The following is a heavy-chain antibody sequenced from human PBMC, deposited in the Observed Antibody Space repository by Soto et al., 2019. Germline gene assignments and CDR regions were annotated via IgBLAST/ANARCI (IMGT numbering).Heavy chain of an antibody. CDR3: ARATAGAPYFDY. V-gene: IGHV6-1*01. CDR1: GDSVSSNSAA. D-gene: IGHD6-13*01. CDR2: TYYRSKWYN. Sequence: SQTLSLTCVISGDSVSSNSAAWNWIRQSPSRGLEWLGRTYYRSKWYNDYAVSVKSRITINPDTSKNQFSLQLDSVTPEDTAVYYCARATAGAPYFDYWGQGTLVTVAS. J-gene: IGHJ4*02.